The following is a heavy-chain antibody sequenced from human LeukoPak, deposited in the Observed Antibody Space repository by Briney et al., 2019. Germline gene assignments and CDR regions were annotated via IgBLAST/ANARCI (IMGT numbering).Heavy chain of an antibody. CDR1: GFTFSSYS. D-gene: IGHD1-7*01. V-gene: IGHV3-48*04. J-gene: IGHJ4*02. CDR2: ISSSGSTI. Sequence: GGSLRLSCAASGFTFSSYSMNWVRQAPGKGLEWVSYISSSGSTIYYADSVKGRFTISRDNAKNSLYLQMNSLRAEDTAVYYCARDRAYNWNYRGFDYWGQGTLVTVSS. CDR3: ARDRAYNWNYRGFDY.